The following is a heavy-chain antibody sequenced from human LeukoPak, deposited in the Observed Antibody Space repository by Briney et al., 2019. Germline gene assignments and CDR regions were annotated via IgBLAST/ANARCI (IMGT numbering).Heavy chain of an antibody. V-gene: IGHV3-7*01. J-gene: IGHJ4*02. CDR2: IKQDGSEK. Sequence: GGSLRLSCAASGFTVKDNFMSWVRQAPGKGLEWVANIKQDGSEKYYVDSVKGRFTISRDNAKNSLYLQMNSLRAEDTAVYYCAGVPYCSGGSCYSFVYWGQGTLVTVSS. CDR3: AGVPYCSGGSCYSFVY. CDR1: GFTVKDNF. D-gene: IGHD2-15*01.